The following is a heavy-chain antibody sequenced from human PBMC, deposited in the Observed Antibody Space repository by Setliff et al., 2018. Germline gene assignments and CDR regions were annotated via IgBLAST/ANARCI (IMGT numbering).Heavy chain of an antibody. D-gene: IGHD2-2*01. V-gene: IGHV1-2*07. J-gene: IGHJ4*02. CDR3: ARGRQVHRHLVIVPAAAFDF. CDR2: INANGGAN. Sequence: GASVKVSCKASGYTFTDYYIHWIRQAPGQGLEWMGWINANGGANGQSYKFRGRVAMTRDTSTSTVFMELNRLTSDDTAVYYCARGRQVHRHLVIVPAAAFDFWGQGAQVTVSS. CDR1: GYTFTDYY.